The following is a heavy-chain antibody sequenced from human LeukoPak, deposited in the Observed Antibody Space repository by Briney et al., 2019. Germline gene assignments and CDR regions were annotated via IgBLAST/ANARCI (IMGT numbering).Heavy chain of an antibody. CDR1: GFTFSSYW. CDR3: AREAERGDSSSYYGYYFDY. D-gene: IGHD3-22*01. Sequence: GGSLRLSCAASGFTFSSYWMSWVRQAPGKGLEWVANIKFDGSDKYYVDSVKGRFIISRDNAKNSLYLQMNSLRAEDTAVYYCAREAERGDSSSYYGYYFDYWGREPWSPSPQ. V-gene: IGHV3-7*01. CDR2: IKFDGSDK. J-gene: IGHJ4*02.